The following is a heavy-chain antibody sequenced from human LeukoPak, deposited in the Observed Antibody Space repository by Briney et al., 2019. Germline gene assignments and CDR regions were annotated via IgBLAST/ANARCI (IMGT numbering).Heavy chain of an antibody. Sequence: PGGSLRLSCAASGFTFSSYAMNWVRQAPGKGLEWVSGISGSGTNTYYADSVKGRFTISRDNSKNTLYMQMNSLRAEDTAVYYCAKDKFVEMATSRLDYWGQGTLVTVSS. D-gene: IGHD5-24*01. J-gene: IGHJ4*02. V-gene: IGHV3-23*01. CDR3: AKDKFVEMATSRLDY. CDR2: ISGSGTNT. CDR1: GFTFSSYA.